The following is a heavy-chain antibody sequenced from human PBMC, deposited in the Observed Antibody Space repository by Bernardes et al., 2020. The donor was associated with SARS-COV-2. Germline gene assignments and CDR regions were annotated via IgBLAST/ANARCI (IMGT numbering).Heavy chain of an antibody. CDR3: ARGGLLWTFDI. J-gene: IGHJ3*02. V-gene: IGHV4-34*01. D-gene: IGHD1-1*01. CDR2: INHSGST. Sequence: SETLSLTCAVYGGSFSGYYWSWIRQPPGKGLEWIGEINHSGSTNYNPSLKSRVTISVDTSKNQFSLKLSSVTAADTAVYYCARGGLLWTFDIWGQGTMVTVSS. CDR1: GGSFSGYY.